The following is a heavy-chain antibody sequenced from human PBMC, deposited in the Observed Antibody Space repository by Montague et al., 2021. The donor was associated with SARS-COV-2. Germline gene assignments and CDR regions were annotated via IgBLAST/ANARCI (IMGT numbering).Heavy chain of an antibody. V-gene: IGHV4-59*01. CDR1: GGSISSYY. J-gene: IGHJ6*02. Sequence: SETLSLTCTVSGGSISSYYWSWIRQPPGKGLEWIGYIYYSGSTNYNPSLKSRVTISVDTSKNQFSLKLSSVTAADTAVYYCAREGQQLARYYYYGMDVWGQGTTVTVSS. D-gene: IGHD6-13*01. CDR3: AREGQQLARYYYYGMDV. CDR2: IYYSGST.